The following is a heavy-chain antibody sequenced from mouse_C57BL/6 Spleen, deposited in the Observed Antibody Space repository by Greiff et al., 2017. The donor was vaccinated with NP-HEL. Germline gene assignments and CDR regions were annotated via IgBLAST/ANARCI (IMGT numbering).Heavy chain of an antibody. D-gene: IGHD4-1*01. CDR2: ISSGGSYT. Sequence: EVMLVESGGDLVKPGGSLKLSCAASGFTFSSYGMSWVRQTPDKRLEWVATISSGGSYTYYPDSVKGRFTISRDNAKSTLYLQMSSLKSEDTAMYYCARHYWDDYAMDYWGQGTSVTVSS. CDR3: ARHYWDDYAMDY. CDR1: GFTFSSYG. J-gene: IGHJ4*01. V-gene: IGHV5-6*01.